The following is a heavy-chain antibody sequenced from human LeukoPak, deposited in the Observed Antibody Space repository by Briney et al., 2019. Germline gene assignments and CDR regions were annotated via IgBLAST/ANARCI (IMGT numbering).Heavy chain of an antibody. Sequence: ASVKVSCKASGYTFTSYGISWVRQAPGQGLEWMGWISAYNGTTNYAQKLQGRVTMTTDTSTSTAYMELRSLRSDDTAVYYCARGRGAREYSYYTGQENWFDPWGQGTLVTVS. V-gene: IGHV1-18*04. J-gene: IGHJ5*02. CDR3: ARGRGAREYSYYTGQENWFDP. D-gene: IGHD5-18*01. CDR2: ISAYNGTT. CDR1: GYTFTSYG.